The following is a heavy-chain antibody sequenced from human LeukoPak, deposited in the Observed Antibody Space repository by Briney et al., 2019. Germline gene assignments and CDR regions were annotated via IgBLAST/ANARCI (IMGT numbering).Heavy chain of an antibody. Sequence: GSLRLSCAASAFRFSSYGMHWVRQAPGKGPEWVAFIRSDSSNQYYADSVKGRFTISRDNSKNTLYLQMNSLRAEDTAVYYCAKVGYSSSQGNDYWGQGTLVTVSS. CDR3: AKVGYSSSQGNDY. D-gene: IGHD6-13*01. V-gene: IGHV3-30*02. CDR1: AFRFSSYG. CDR2: IRSDSSNQ. J-gene: IGHJ4*02.